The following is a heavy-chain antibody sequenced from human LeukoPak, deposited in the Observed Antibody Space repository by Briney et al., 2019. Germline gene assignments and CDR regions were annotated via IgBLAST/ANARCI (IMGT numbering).Heavy chain of an antibody. V-gene: IGHV3-23*01. CDR3: AKGRGTRVYNWFDT. D-gene: IGHD1-26*01. Sequence: PGGPLRLSCAGSGFTFNTSAISWVRQAPGKGLEWVSAISGSGRSTYYTDSVRGRFTISRDNSKNTLYLQMNSLRAEDTAVYFCAKGRGTRVYNWFDTWGQGILVTVSS. CDR2: ISGSGRST. J-gene: IGHJ5*02. CDR1: GFTFNTSA.